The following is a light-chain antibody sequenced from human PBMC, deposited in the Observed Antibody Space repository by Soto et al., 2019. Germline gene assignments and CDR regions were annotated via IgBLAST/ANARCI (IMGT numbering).Light chain of an antibody. V-gene: IGLV2-14*01. Sequence: QSVLTQPASVSGSPGQSITISCTGTSSDVCGFNYVSWYQQHPGKAPKLMIYEVSNRPSGLSNRFSGSKSGNTASLTISGLQAEDEADYYCSSYTSSSTLVIFGGGTKVTVL. J-gene: IGLJ2*01. CDR3: SSYTSSSTLVI. CDR2: EVS. CDR1: SSDVCGFNY.